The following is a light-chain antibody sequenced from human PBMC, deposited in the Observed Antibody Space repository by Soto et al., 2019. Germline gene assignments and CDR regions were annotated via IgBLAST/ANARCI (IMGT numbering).Light chain of an antibody. J-gene: IGLJ1*01. CDR2: SNN. CDR1: SSNIGCNT. CDR3: AAWDDSLNALV. Sequence: QSVLTQPPSASGTPGQRVTISCSGSSSNIGCNTVSWYQQVPGTAPKLLIYSNNQRPSGVPDRFSGSKSGTSASLATSGLQSEDEADYYCAAWDDSLNALVFGTGTKVTVL. V-gene: IGLV1-44*01.